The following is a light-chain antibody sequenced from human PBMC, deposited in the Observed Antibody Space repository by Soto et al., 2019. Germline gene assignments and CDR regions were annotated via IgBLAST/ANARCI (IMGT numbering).Light chain of an antibody. CDR2: DVS. Sequence: QSALTQPRSVSGSPGQSVTISCTGTSSDVGSYNYVSWYQQHPGKAPKLMIYDVSKRPSGVPDRFSGSKSGNTASLTISGLQAEYEAHYYCCSYAGSYTVMFGGGTKVTVL. CDR1: SSDVGSYNY. J-gene: IGLJ3*02. CDR3: CSYAGSYTVM. V-gene: IGLV2-11*01.